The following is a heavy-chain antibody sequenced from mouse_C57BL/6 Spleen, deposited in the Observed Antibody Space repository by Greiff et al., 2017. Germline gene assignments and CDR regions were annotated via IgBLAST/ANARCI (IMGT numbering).Heavy chain of an antibody. V-gene: IGHV1-80*01. CDR2: IYPGDGDT. CDR3: ARGDMVTTREFAY. Sequence: QVQLKESGAELVKPGASVKISCKASGYAFSSYWMNWVKQRPGKGLEWIGQIYPGDGDTNYNGKFKGKATLTADKASSTAYMQLSSLTSEDSAVYFCARGDMVTTREFAYWGQGTLVTVSA. CDR1: GYAFSSYW. D-gene: IGHD2-2*01. J-gene: IGHJ3*01.